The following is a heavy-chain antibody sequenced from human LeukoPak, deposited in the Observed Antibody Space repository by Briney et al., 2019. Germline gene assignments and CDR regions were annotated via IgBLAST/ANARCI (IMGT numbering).Heavy chain of an antibody. J-gene: IGHJ6*03. V-gene: IGHV4-34*01. Sequence: SETLSLTCAVYGGSFSGYYWSWIRQPPGKGLEWIGEINHSGSTNYNPSLKSRVTISVDTSKNQFSLKLSSVTAADTAVYYCARASFRAATWFYYYYYMDVWGKGTTVTVSS. D-gene: IGHD2-15*01. CDR2: INHSGST. CDR1: GGSFSGYY. CDR3: ARASFRAATWFYYYYYMDV.